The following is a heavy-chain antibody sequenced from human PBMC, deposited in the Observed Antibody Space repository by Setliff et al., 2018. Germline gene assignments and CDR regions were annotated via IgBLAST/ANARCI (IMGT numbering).Heavy chain of an antibody. J-gene: IGHJ4*02. D-gene: IGHD3-10*02. CDR2: GRTYISGLGWIGRTYISGNT. CDR3: AREFAYARGYYVAETRDS. Sequence: SETLSLTCTVSGGSISSGTYSWTWIRQPAGEGPEWIGRTYISGLGWIGRTYISGNTDYNPSLKSRVSISVDRSKNQFSLTLTSVTAADTAVYYCAREFAYARGYYVAETRDSWGQGTLVTVS. CDR1: GGSISSGTYS. V-gene: IGHV4-61*02.